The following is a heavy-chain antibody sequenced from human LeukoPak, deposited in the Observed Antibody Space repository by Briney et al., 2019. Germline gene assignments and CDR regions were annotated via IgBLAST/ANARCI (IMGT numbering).Heavy chain of an antibody. J-gene: IGHJ4*02. CDR2: IKGKTDGGKK. CDR1: GFTFSNAW. V-gene: IGHV3-15*01. D-gene: IGHD3-3*01. CDR3: TTADYDFWSGYPFDY. Sequence: GGSLRLSCAASGFTFSNAWMSWVRQAPGKGLEWVGGIKGKTDGGKKAYAAPVKGRFTISRDDSKNTQYLQMNSLKTEDTAVYYCTTADYDFWSGYPFDYWGQGTLVTVSS.